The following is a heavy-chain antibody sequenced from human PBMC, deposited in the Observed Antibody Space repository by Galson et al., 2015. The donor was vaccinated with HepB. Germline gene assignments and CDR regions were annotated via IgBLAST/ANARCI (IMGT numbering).Heavy chain of an antibody. CDR1: GFTVSSNY. CDR3: ARSRRDGYHFDY. J-gene: IGHJ4*02. D-gene: IGHD5-24*01. CDR2: IYSGGST. Sequence: SLRLSCAASGFTVSSNYMSWVRQAPGKGLAWVSVIYSGGSTFYADSVKGRFTISRDNSTNTLYLQMNSLRAEDTAVYYCARSRRDGYHFDYWGQGTLVTVSS. V-gene: IGHV3-53*01.